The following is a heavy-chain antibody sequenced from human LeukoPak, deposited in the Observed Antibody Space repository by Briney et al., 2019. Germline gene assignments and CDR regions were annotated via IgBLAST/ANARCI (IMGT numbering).Heavy chain of an antibody. CDR1: GYTFTGYY. J-gene: IGHJ4*02. Sequence: ASVKVSCKASGYTFTGYYMHWVRQAPGQGLEWMGWINPNSGGTNYAQKFQGRVTMTRDTSISTAYMELSRLRSDDTAVHYCASPILERRGIDYWGQGTLVTVSS. CDR3: ASPILERRGIDY. CDR2: INPNSGGT. V-gene: IGHV1-2*02. D-gene: IGHD1-1*01.